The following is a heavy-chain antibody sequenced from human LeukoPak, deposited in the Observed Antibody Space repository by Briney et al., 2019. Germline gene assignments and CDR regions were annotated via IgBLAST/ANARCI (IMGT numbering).Heavy chain of an antibody. CDR3: ARVAGSGSYYNVFSASDY. J-gene: IGHJ4*02. Sequence: ASVKVSCKASGYTFTGYYMHWVRQAPGQGLEWMGWINPNSGGTNYAQKFQGRVTMTRDTSISTAYMELSRLRSDVTAVYYCARVAGSGSYYNVFSASDYWGQGTLVTVSS. CDR2: INPNSGGT. D-gene: IGHD3-10*01. V-gene: IGHV1-2*02. CDR1: GYTFTGYY.